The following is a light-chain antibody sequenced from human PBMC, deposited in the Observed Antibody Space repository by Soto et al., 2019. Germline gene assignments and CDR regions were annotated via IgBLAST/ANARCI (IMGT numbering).Light chain of an antibody. CDR1: QGISNY. CDR2: AAS. V-gene: IGKV1-27*01. CDR3: QQYNSASWT. Sequence: DIQMTQSPSSVSASVGDRVTITCRASQGISNYLAWYQQKPGKVPKLLIYAASTLQSGVPSRFSGSGSGTDFTLTISSLQLEDVSTYYCQQYNSASWTVGQGTKVDSK. J-gene: IGKJ1*01.